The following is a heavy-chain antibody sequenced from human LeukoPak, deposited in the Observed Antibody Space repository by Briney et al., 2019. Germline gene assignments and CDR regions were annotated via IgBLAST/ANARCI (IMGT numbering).Heavy chain of an antibody. CDR2: IWYDGSNK. CDR3: ARGRRHDSRGHYFDY. V-gene: IGHV3-33*01. Sequence: GGSLRLSCAASGFTFSSYGMPWVRQAPGKGLEWVAVIWYDGSNKYYADSVKGRFTISRDNSKNTLYLQMNSLRAEDTAVYYCARGRRHDSRGHYFDYWGQGTLVTVSS. J-gene: IGHJ4*02. D-gene: IGHD3-10*01. CDR1: GFTFSSYG.